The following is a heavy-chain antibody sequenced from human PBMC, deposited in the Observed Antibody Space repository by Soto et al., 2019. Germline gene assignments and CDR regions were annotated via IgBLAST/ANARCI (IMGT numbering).Heavy chain of an antibody. D-gene: IGHD3-10*01. V-gene: IGHV3-23*01. CDR3: EKNRTYYYGSGSYNHYGMAV. CDR2: IRGSGGST. J-gene: IGHJ6*02. Sequence: GSLRLSCAASGFTLSSYAMILVRQAPGKGLEWVSSIRGSGGSTQYADSVKGRFTISRDNSKNTLYLQMNSLRAEDTAVYYCEKNRTYYYGSGSYNHYGMAVWGQGPTVTVS. CDR1: GFTLSSYA.